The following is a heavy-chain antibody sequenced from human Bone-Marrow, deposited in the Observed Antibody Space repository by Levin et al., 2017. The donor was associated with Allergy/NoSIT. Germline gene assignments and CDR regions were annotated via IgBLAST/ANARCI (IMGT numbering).Heavy chain of an antibody. CDR2: IYYSGST. J-gene: IGHJ4*02. D-gene: IGHD6-13*01. CDR1: GGSISSGGYY. CDR3: ARVFRSSWYDY. Sequence: SETLSLTCTVSGGSISSGGYYWSWIRQHPGKGLEWIGYIYYSGSTYYNPSLKSRVTISVDTSKNQFSLKLSSVTAADTAVYYCARVFRSSWYDYWGQGTLVTVSS. V-gene: IGHV4-31*03.